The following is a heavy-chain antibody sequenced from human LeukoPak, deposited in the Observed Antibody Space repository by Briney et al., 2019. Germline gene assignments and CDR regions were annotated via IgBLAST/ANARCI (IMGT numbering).Heavy chain of an antibody. V-gene: IGHV1-2*06. CDR3: ARDQARTTTWYLYMNY. Sequence: ASVKVSCKASGYTFTDYYIHWVRLAPGQGLEWMGRIDPDSGVTNSAQNFQGRVTMTRDMSITTAYMELSGLRSDDTAVYYCARDQARTTTWYLYMNYWGQGTLVTVSS. J-gene: IGHJ4*02. D-gene: IGHD3/OR15-3a*01. CDR1: GYTFTDYY. CDR2: IDPDSGVT.